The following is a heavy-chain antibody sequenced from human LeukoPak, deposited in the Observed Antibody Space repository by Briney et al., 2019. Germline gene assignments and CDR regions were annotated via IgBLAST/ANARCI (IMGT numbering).Heavy chain of an antibody. D-gene: IGHD1-26*01. CDR2: MYYSGST. V-gene: IGHV4-39*07. CDR1: GGSISSSSYY. CDR3: ATLVRSGSYYWRWFDP. J-gene: IGHJ5*02. Sequence: SETLSLTCTVSGGSISSSSYYWGWIRQPPGKGLEWIGSMYYSGSTYYNPSLKSRVTISIDTSKNQFSLKLTSVTAADTAVFYCATLVRSGSYYWRWFDPWGQGTLVTVSS.